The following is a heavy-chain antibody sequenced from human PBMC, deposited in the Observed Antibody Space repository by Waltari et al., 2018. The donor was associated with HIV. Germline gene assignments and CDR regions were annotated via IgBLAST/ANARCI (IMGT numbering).Heavy chain of an antibody. D-gene: IGHD2-2*01. CDR1: GFTLMNFA. J-gene: IGHJ4*02. Sequence: QVQLVESGGGVVQPGRSLRLPCAASGFTLMNFARHVVPQHAGKGLEWVAVISYDGSNKYYADSVKGRFTISRDNSKNTLYLQMNSLRAEDTAVYYCAKGGGCSSTSCYCDYWGQGTLVTVSS. V-gene: IGHV3-30*18. CDR3: AKGGGCSSTSCYCDY. CDR2: ISYDGSNK.